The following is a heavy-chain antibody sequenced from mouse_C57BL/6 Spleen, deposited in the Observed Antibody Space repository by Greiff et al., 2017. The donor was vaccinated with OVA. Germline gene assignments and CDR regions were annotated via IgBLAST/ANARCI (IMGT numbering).Heavy chain of an antibody. CDR1: GYTFTSYW. CDR3: ARPGYSYYFDY. Sequence: QVQLQQSGAELVKPGASVKLSCKASGYTFTSYWMHWVKQRPGQGLEWIGMIHPNSGSTNYNAKFKRKATLTVDKSSSTAYMQLSSLTSEDSAVYYCARPGYSYYFDYWGQGTTLTVSS. V-gene: IGHV1-64*01. J-gene: IGHJ2*01. CDR2: IHPNSGST. D-gene: IGHD2-3*01.